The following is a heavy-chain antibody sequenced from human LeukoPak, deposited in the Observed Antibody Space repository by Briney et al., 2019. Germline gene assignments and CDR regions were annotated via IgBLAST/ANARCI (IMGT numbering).Heavy chain of an antibody. CDR1: GFTFSSYA. CDR3: ARDKIVGPTTLDY. CDR2: ISYDGSNA. D-gene: IGHD1-26*01. V-gene: IGHV3-30-3*01. Sequence: GSLRLSCAASGFTFSSYAMFWVRQAPGKGLYWVTIISYDGSNAYFADSVKGRFTISRDNAKNSLYLQMNSLRADDTAIYYCARDKIVGPTTLDYWGQGTLVTVSS. J-gene: IGHJ4*02.